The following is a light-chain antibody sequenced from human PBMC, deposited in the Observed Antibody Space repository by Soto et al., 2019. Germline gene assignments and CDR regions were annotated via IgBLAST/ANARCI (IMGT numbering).Light chain of an antibody. CDR2: DAS. Sequence: EIVLTQSPGSLSLSPGERATLSCRASQSVNFYLAWYQQKPGQAPRLLISDASSRATDVPDRFSGSGSGTDFSLTISRLEPEDFAVYYCQQYGESPVTFGQGTKVDIK. V-gene: IGKV3-20*01. J-gene: IGKJ1*01. CDR1: QSVNFY. CDR3: QQYGESPVT.